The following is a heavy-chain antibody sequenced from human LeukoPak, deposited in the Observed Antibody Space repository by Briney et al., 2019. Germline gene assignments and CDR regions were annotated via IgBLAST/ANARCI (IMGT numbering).Heavy chain of an antibody. Sequence: SETLSLTCTVSGVPISSSSYYWGWIRQPPGRGLEWIGSLYHSGSTYYNPSLNGRVTISVDTSKNQFSLRLSSVTAADRAVYYCARHVGHTALDYWGQGSQVTVSS. V-gene: IGHV4-39*01. CDR2: LYHSGST. D-gene: IGHD5-18*01. CDR1: GVPISSSSYY. CDR3: ARHVGHTALDY. J-gene: IGHJ4*02.